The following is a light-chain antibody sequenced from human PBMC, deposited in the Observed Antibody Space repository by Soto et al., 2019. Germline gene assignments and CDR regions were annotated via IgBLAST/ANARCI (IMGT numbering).Light chain of an antibody. V-gene: IGKV1-5*03. Sequence: IQMTQSPSTLSASVGDRVAITCRASQSIGIWLAWYQQKPGKAPRFLIYTASTLESGVPSRFSGSGFGTEFTLTISSLQPDDFATYYCQQYKDYSWTFGQGTKVEIK. J-gene: IGKJ1*01. CDR3: QQYKDYSWT. CDR1: QSIGIW. CDR2: TAS.